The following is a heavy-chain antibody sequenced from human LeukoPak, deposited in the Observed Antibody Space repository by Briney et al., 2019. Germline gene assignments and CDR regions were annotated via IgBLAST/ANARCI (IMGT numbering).Heavy chain of an antibody. D-gene: IGHD2-2*01. CDR2: ISSSSSYI. CDR1: GFTFSSYA. V-gene: IGHV3-21*01. CDR3: ARIQLNSYYYYMDV. J-gene: IGHJ6*03. Sequence: GGSLRLSCAASGFTFSSYAMHWVRQAPGKGLEWVSSISSSSSYIYYADSLKGRFTISRDNAKNSLYLQMNSLRAEDTAVYYCARIQLNSYYYYMDVWGKGTTVTVSS.